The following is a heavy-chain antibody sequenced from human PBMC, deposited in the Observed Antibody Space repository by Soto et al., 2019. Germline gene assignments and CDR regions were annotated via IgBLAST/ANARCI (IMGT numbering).Heavy chain of an antibody. CDR1: GGSISSSTYY. Sequence: QLQLQESVPGLVKPSETLSLTCTVSGGSISSSTYYWGWIRQPPGKGLEWIGSIYYSGSTYSNPSLKSRVTISVDMSKNQFSLQLSSVTAADTAVYYCARLRIEGTTYDALDIWGQGTMVTVSS. J-gene: IGHJ3*02. V-gene: IGHV4-39*01. CDR2: IYYSGST. CDR3: ARLRIEGTTYDALDI. D-gene: IGHD1-26*01.